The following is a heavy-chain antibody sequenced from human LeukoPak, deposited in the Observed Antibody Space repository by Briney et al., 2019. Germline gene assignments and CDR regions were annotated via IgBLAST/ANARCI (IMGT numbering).Heavy chain of an antibody. J-gene: IGHJ6*02. Sequence: TGGSLRLSCAASGFTFSSYEMNWVRQAPGKGLEWVSYISSSGSTIYYADSVKGRFTISRDNAKNSLYLRMNSLRAEDTAIYYCARGGCAAAGCGMDVWGQGTTVTVSS. V-gene: IGHV3-48*03. CDR2: ISSSGSTI. CDR1: GFTFSSYE. D-gene: IGHD6-13*01. CDR3: ARGGCAAAGCGMDV.